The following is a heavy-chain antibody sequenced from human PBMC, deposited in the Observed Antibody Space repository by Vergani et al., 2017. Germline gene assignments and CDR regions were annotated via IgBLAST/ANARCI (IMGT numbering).Heavy chain of an antibody. D-gene: IGHD1-26*01. CDR2: IIPIFGTA. Sequence: QVQLVQSGAEVKKPGSSVKVSCKASGGTFSSYALSWVRQAPGQGLEWMGGIIPIFGTANYAQKFQGRVTITADESTSTAYMELSSLRSEDTAVYYCARSRVGRSGSYLQIDYWGQGTLVTVSS. CDR1: GGTFSSYA. CDR3: ARSRVGRSGSYLQIDY. J-gene: IGHJ4*02. V-gene: IGHV1-69*01.